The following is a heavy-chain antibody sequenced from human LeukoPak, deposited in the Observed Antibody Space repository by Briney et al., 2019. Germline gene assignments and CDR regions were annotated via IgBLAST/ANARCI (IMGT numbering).Heavy chain of an antibody. D-gene: IGHD1-26*01. CDR3: AKTGGSYAFDY. V-gene: IGHV3-33*06. J-gene: IGHJ4*02. CDR2: IWYDGSNK. CDR1: GYTFSSYG. Sequence: GGSLRLSCAASGYTFSSYGMHWVRQAPGKGLEWVAVIWYDGSNKYYADSVKGRFTISRDNSKNTLYLQMNSLRAEDTAVYYCAKTGGSYAFDYWGQGTLVTVSS.